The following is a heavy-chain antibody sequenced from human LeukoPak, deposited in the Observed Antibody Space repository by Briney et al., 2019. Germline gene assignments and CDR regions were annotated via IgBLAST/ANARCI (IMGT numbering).Heavy chain of an antibody. D-gene: IGHD4-17*01. CDR1: GYSFTSYG. V-gene: IGHV1-2*04. CDR2: INPNSGGT. CDR3: ARVGMHTGLTTVTSDAFDI. Sequence: GASVKVSCKASGYSFTSYGISWVRQAPGQGLEWMGWINPNSGGTNYAQKFQGWVTMTRDTSISTAYMELSRLRSDDTAVYYCARVGMHTGLTTVTSDAFDIWGQGTMVTVSS. J-gene: IGHJ3*02.